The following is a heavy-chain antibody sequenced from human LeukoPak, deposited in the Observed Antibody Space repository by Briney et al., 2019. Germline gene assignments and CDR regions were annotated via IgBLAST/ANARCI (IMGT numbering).Heavy chain of an antibody. V-gene: IGHV3-21*06. CDR1: GLTFSTSG. CDR3: ATETNGRHYDY. Sequence: GGSLRLSCTASGLTFSTSGFNWVCQAPGKGLEWVASIGPTGSDRYHADSIKGRFTISRDNANNFLYLQMNSLRAEDTAVYYCATETNGRHYDYWGQGTLLTVSS. CDR2: IGPTGSDR. J-gene: IGHJ4*02. D-gene: IGHD1-14*01.